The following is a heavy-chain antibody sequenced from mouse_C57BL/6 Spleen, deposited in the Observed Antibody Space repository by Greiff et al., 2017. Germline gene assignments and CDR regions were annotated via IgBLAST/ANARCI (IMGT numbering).Heavy chain of an antibody. J-gene: IGHJ2*01. CDR2: ISSGGDYI. D-gene: IGHD2-1*01. CDR1: GFTFSSYA. V-gene: IGHV5-9-1*02. CDR3: TRILYGNYEGHFDY. Sequence: DVMLVESGEGLVKPGGSLKLSCAASGFTFSSYAMSWVRQTPEKRLEWVAYISSGGDYIYYADTVKGRFTISRDNARNTLYLQMSSLKSEDTAMYYCTRILYGNYEGHFDYWGQGTTLTVSS.